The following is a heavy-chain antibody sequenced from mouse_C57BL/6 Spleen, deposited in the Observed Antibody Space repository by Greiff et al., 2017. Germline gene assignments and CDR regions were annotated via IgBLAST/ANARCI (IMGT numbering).Heavy chain of an antibody. CDR3: ANSYGSSYEGYAMDY. CDR2: IYPGSGST. V-gene: IGHV1-55*01. D-gene: IGHD1-1*01. Sequence: QVQLQQPGAELVKPGASVKMSCKASGYTFTSYWITWVKQRPGQGLEWIGDIYPGSGSTNYNEKFKSKATLTVDTSSSTAYMQLSSLTSEDSAVYYCANSYGSSYEGYAMDYWGQGTSVTVSS. CDR1: GYTFTSYW. J-gene: IGHJ4*01.